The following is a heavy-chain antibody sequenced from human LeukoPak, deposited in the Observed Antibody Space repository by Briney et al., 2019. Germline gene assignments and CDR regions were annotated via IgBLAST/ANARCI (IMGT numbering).Heavy chain of an antibody. CDR2: IRSSTTYT. J-gene: IGHJ6*03. D-gene: IGHD2/OR15-2a*01. Sequence: GGSLRLSCAASGFTFSRHSMNWVRQAPGKGLEWVAFIRSSTTYTYYADSAKGRVTFSRDNDRNSLYLQMDSLRAEDTAVYYCARADTSEYYMDVWGNGTTVIVSS. CDR3: ARADTSEYYMDV. CDR1: GFTFSRHS. V-gene: IGHV3-21*01.